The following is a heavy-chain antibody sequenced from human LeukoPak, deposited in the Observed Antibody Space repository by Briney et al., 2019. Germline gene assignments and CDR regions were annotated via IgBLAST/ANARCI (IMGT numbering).Heavy chain of an antibody. J-gene: IGHJ5*02. CDR3: ARGQSGSSWRLLYNWFDP. V-gene: IGHV1-18*01. D-gene: IGHD6-13*01. CDR1: GYTFTSYG. Sequence: ASVKVSCKASGYTFTSYGISWVRQAPGQGLEWMGWISAYNGNTNYAQKLQGRVTMTTDTSTSTAYMELRSLRSDDTAVYYCARGQSGSSWRLLYNWFDPWGQGTLVTVSS. CDR2: ISAYNGNT.